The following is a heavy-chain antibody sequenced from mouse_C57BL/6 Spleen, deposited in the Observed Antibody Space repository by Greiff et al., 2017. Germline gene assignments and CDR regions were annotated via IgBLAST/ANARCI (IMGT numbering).Heavy chain of an antibody. J-gene: IGHJ4*01. D-gene: IGHD1-1*01. CDR2: ISSGGDYI. V-gene: IGHV5-9-1*02. Sequence: EVQGVESGEGLVKPGGSLKLSCAASGFTFSSYAMSWVRQTPEKRLEWVAYISSGGDYIYYADTVKGRFTISRDNARNTLYLQMSSLKSEDTAMYYCTRPLLRYYAMDYWGQGTSVTVSS. CDR3: TRPLLRYYAMDY. CDR1: GFTFSSYA.